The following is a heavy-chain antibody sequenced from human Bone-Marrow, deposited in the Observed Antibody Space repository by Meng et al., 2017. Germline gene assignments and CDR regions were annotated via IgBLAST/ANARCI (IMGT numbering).Heavy chain of an antibody. Sequence: QGQLKESGPGLGKPSQTLSLTCTVSGGSISSGNHYWSWIRQQPGKGLEYIGYIYYSGSTYYNPSLKSRVIISVDTSKNQFSLRLNSVTAADTAVYYCASLYGDSSVWYLDLWGRGTLVTVSS. D-gene: IGHD4-17*01. CDR3: ASLYGDSSVWYLDL. CDR1: GGSISSGNHY. CDR2: IYYSGST. J-gene: IGHJ2*01. V-gene: IGHV4-31*03.